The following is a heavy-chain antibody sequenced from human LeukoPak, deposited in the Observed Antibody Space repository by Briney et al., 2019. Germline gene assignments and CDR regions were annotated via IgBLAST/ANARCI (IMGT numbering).Heavy chain of an antibody. CDR1: GGSISSYY. CDR3: ARDPGYSSGWYDAFDI. CDR2: IYYSGST. D-gene: IGHD6-19*01. V-gene: IGHV4-59*01. J-gene: IGHJ3*02. Sequence: SETLSLTCTVSGGSISSYYWSWIRQPPGKGLEWIGYIYYSGSTNYNPSLKSRVTISVDTSENQFSLKLSSVTAADTAVYYCARDPGYSSGWYDAFDIWGQGTMVTVSS.